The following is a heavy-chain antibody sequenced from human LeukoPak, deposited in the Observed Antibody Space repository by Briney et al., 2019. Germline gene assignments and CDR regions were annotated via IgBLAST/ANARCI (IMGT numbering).Heavy chain of an antibody. CDR3: ARDNSVGDVAWWFDP. V-gene: IGHV3-23*01. CDR1: GFSFSNYG. D-gene: IGHD1-26*01. CDR2: ITGHGDTT. J-gene: IGHJ5*02. Sequence: GGSLRLSCAASGFSFSNYGMNWVRQAPGKGLEWVSGITGHGDTTYYADSVKGRFTISRDNSRDTVYLQMNSLRAEDTAVYYCARDNSVGDVAWWFDPWGQGTLVTVSS.